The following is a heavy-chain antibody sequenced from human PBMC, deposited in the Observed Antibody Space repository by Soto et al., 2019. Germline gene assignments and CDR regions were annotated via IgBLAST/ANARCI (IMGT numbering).Heavy chain of an antibody. CDR2: ISYDGSNK. CDR3: AKDRADRAINGMDV. J-gene: IGHJ6*02. V-gene: IGHV3-30*18. D-gene: IGHD3-10*01. Sequence: LRLSCAASGFTFSSYGMHWVRQAPGKGLEWVAVISYDGSNKYYADSVKGRFTISRDNSKNTLYLQMNSLRAEDTAGYYCAKDRADRAINGMDVWGQGTTVTVSS. CDR1: GFTFSSYG.